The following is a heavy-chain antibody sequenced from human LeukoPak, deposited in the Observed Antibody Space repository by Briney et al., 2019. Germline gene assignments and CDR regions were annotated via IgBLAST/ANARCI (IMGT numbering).Heavy chain of an antibody. D-gene: IGHD2-15*01. CDR1: GGSFSGYY. V-gene: IGHV4-34*01. Sequence: SETLSLTCAVYGGSFSGYYWSWIRQPPGKGLEWIGEINHSGSTNYNPSLTSRVTISVDTTKNQFSLRRSSVTAADTAVYYCAGVVCCCSCYFPYYYVDLWGKGTTVTVSS. CDR3: AGVVCCCSCYFPYYYVDL. CDR2: INHSGST. J-gene: IGHJ6*03.